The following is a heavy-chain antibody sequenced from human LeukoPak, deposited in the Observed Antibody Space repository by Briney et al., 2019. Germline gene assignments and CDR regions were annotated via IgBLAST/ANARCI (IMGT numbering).Heavy chain of an antibody. Sequence: GGSLRLSCAASGFTFSSYAMSWVRQAPGKGLEWVSAISGSGGSTYYADSVKGRFTISRDNSKNTLYLQMNSLRAEDTAVYYCANRASVYGSGSYFDYWGQGTLVTVSS. V-gene: IGHV3-23*01. CDR3: ANRASVYGSGSYFDY. J-gene: IGHJ4*02. D-gene: IGHD3-10*01. CDR1: GFTFSSYA. CDR2: ISGSGGST.